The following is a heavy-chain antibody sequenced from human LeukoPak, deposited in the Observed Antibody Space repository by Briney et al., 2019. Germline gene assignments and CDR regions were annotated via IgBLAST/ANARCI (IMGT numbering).Heavy chain of an antibody. Sequence: GGSLRLSCAASGFTFSSYAMSWVRQAPGKGLEWVSTISGSGGSTYYADSVKGRFTISRDNSKNTLYLQMNSLRAEDTAVYYCAKDQAIAAAGPADYWGQGTLVTVSS. CDR2: ISGSGGST. D-gene: IGHD6-13*01. CDR1: GFTFSSYA. J-gene: IGHJ4*02. V-gene: IGHV3-23*01. CDR3: AKDQAIAAAGPADY.